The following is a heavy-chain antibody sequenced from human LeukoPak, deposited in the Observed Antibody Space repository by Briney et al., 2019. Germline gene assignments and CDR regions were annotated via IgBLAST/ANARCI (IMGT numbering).Heavy chain of an antibody. J-gene: IGHJ4*02. CDR1: GYTFTSYY. V-gene: IGHV1-46*01. D-gene: IGHD3-10*01. CDR3: AREVGSYYGSGSFRSEYYFDY. CDR2: INPSGGST. Sequence: ASVTVSCKASGYTFTSYYMHWVRQAPGQGLEWMGIINPSGGSTSYAQKFQGRVTMTRDTSTSTVYMELSSLRSEDTAVYYCAREVGSYYGSGSFRSEYYFDYWGQGTLVTVSS.